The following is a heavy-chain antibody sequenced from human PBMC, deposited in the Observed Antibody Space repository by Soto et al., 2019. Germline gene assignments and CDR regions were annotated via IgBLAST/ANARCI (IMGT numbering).Heavy chain of an antibody. J-gene: IGHJ4*02. CDR3: AKVTYYYFDY. V-gene: IGHV3-30*18. CDR2: ISCDGSNK. Sequence: GRSLRLSCAASGFTFSSYGMHWVRQAPGKGLEWVAVISCDGSNKYYADSVKGRFTISXXXSXXXXXLXXNXXRAXDTAVYYCAKVTYYYFDYWGQGTLVTVSS. D-gene: IGHD3-16*01. CDR1: GFTFSSYG.